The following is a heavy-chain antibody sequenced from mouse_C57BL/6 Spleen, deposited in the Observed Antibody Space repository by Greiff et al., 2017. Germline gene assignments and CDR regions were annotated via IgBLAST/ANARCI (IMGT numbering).Heavy chain of an antibody. J-gene: IGHJ3*01. V-gene: IGHV5-9-1*02. Sequence: EVMLVESGEGLVKPGGSLKLSCAASGFTFSSYAMSWVRQTPEKRLEWVAYISSGGDYIYSADTVKGRFTISRDNARNTLYLQMSSLKSEDTAMYYCTRDEGDDYDGAWFAYWGQGTLVTVSA. CDR1: GFTFSSYA. D-gene: IGHD2-4*01. CDR3: TRDEGDDYDGAWFAY. CDR2: ISSGGDYI.